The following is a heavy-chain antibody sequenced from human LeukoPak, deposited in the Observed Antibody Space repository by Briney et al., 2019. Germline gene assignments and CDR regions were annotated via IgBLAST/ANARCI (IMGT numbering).Heavy chain of an antibody. CDR2: IKEDGSEK. J-gene: IGHJ4*02. CDR3: ARVEYSSSPHFDY. Sequence: GGSLRLSCAASGFILSNYWMTWVRQSPGKGLEWVANIKEDGSEKYYVDSVKGRFTISRDNAKNSLYLQMNSLRVEDTAIYYCARVEYSSSPHFDYWGQGTLVTVSS. D-gene: IGHD6-6*01. CDR1: GFILSNYW. V-gene: IGHV3-7*01.